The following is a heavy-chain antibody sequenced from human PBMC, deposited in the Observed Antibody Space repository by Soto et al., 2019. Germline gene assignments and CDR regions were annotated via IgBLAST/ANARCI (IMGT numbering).Heavy chain of an antibody. CDR2: IYYSGST. J-gene: IGHJ6*02. V-gene: IGHV4-59*01. Sequence: SETLSLTCTVSGGSISSYYWSWIRQPPGKGLEWIGYIYYSGSTNYNPSLKSRVTISVDTSKNQFSLKPSSVTAADTAVYYCARGETTKNVYGMDVWGQGTTVTVSS. D-gene: IGHD4-4*01. CDR1: GGSISSYY. CDR3: ARGETTKNVYGMDV.